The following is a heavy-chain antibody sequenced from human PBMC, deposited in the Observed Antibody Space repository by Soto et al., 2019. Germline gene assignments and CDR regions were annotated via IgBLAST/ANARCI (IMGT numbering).Heavy chain of an antibody. V-gene: IGHV4-4*07. D-gene: IGHD3-16*01. CDR2: MYTKERT. CDR3: ARDDYKDCGNNWLDP. J-gene: IGHJ5*02. CDR1: GGSITNYY. Sequence: QVQLQQSGPGLVKASETLSLTCTVSGGSITNYYWSWIRQPAGKGLEWIGRMYTKERTNYNLSFKSRVTMSVDTSKNQFSLKLNAVTAADTAVYYCARDDYKDCGNNWLDPWGQGTLVTVSS.